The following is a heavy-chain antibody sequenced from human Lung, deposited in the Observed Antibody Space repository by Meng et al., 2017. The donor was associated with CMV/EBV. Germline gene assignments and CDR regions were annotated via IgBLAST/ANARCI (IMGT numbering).Heavy chain of an antibody. CDR1: GFTFSHYL. D-gene: IGHD3-16*01. V-gene: IGHV3-11*01. CDR3: AREPFFWGAPRLAPRNGLDV. CDR2: ISSRGSTI. J-gene: IGHJ6*02. Sequence: GGSXRLXXAASGFTFSHYLMSWIRQAPGKGLEWVSYISSRGSTIYYADSVKGRFTISSDNAKSSLFLQMISLRVEDTAVYYCAREPFFWGAPRLAPRNGLDVWXQGTXVTVSS.